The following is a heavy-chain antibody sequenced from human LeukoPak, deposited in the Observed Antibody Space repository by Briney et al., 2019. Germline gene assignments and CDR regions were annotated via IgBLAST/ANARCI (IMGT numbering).Heavy chain of an antibody. V-gene: IGHV4-39*07. Sequence: PSETLSLTCTVSGGSISSSSYYWGWIHQPPGKGLEWIGSIYYSGSTYYNPSLKSRVTISVDTSKNQFSLKLSSVTAADTAVYYCARDRLLWFGETLDYWGQGTLVTVSS. CDR2: IYYSGST. CDR3: ARDRLLWFGETLDY. D-gene: IGHD3-10*01. J-gene: IGHJ4*02. CDR1: GGSISSSSYY.